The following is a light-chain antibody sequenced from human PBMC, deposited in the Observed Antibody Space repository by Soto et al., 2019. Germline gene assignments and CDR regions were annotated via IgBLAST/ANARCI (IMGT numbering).Light chain of an antibody. V-gene: IGKV1-5*03. CDR2: KAS. J-gene: IGKJ1*01. CDR1: QSISNW. Sequence: DIQMTQSPSTLSAPVGDRVTITCRASQSISNWLAWYQQKPGKAPKLLIYKASTLETGVPSRFSGSGSGTEFTLTISSLQPDDSATYYCQQYNIYPRTFGQGTKVEIK. CDR3: QQYNIYPRT.